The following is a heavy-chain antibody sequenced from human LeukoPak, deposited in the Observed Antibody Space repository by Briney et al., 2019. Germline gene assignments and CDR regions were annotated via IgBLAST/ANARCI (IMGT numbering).Heavy chain of an antibody. CDR3: ASHAGITMGRGRPDPDWFDP. J-gene: IGHJ5*02. Sequence: GASVKVSCKASGGTFSSYAISWVRQAPGQGLEWMGRIIPILGIANYAQKFQGRVTITADKSTSTAYMELSSLRSEDTAVYYCASHAGITMGRGRPDPDWFDPWGQGTLVTVSS. CDR1: GGTFSSYA. D-gene: IGHD3-10*01. CDR2: IIPILGIA. V-gene: IGHV1-69*04.